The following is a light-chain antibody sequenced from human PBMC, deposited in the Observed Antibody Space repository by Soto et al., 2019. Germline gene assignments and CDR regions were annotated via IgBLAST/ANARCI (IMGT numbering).Light chain of an antibody. Sequence: EIVLTQSPGSLSLSPGERATLSCRASQSVSSSYLAWYQQKPGQAPRLLIYGASSRATGIPDRFSGSGSGTDFTLTISRLEPEDFAVYYCQQYGSSPHFGQGTQLEIK. CDR1: QSVSSSY. J-gene: IGKJ5*01. V-gene: IGKV3-20*01. CDR2: GAS. CDR3: QQYGSSPH.